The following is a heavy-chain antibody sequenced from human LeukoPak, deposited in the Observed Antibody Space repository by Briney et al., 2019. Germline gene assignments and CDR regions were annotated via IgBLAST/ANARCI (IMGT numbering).Heavy chain of an antibody. CDR2: IYPGDSDT. Sequence: GESLNLSCKGSGYSFTSYWIGWVRQMPGKGLEWMGIIYPGDSDTRYSPSFQGQVTISADKSISTAYLQWSSLKASDTAMYYCARPHAAMEYYFDYWGQGTLVTVSS. CDR1: GYSFTSYW. CDR3: ARPHAAMEYYFDY. J-gene: IGHJ4*02. D-gene: IGHD2-2*01. V-gene: IGHV5-51*01.